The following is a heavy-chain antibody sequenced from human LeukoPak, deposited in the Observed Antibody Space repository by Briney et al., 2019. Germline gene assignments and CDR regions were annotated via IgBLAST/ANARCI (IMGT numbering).Heavy chain of an antibody. Sequence: ASVEVSCKASGYTFTSFDINWVRQATGQGLEWMGWMNPNSGNTGYAQKFRGRVTMTRDTFTSTVYMELSSLRSEDTAVYYCARSPNDRHGFDIWGQGTMVTVSS. CDR1: GYTFTSFD. J-gene: IGHJ3*02. V-gene: IGHV1-8*01. CDR2: MNPNSGNT. CDR3: ARSPNDRHGFDI.